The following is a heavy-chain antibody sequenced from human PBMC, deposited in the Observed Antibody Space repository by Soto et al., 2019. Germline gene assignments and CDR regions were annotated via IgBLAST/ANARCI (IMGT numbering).Heavy chain of an antibody. CDR2: ITGNSARI. D-gene: IGHD3-16*01. CDR3: AKNGDFDYDAFDD. CDR1: DSTIRRYA. V-gene: IGHV3-23*01. J-gene: IGHJ3*01. Sequence: PSETLRLSCAASDSTIRRYAMSWVRQAPGKGLEWVSGITGNSARIYYADSVRGRFTISRDNSKNTLYLQMDTLRAEDTAIYYCAKNGDFDYDAFDDWGQGTVVTVSS.